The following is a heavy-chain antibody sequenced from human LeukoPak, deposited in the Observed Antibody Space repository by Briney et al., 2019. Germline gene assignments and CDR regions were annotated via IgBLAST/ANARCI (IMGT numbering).Heavy chain of an antibody. Sequence: GGSLRLSCTASGFTFSGYPLSWVRQAPGKGLEWVSAISASATAYYSDSVKGRFTISRDNSKNTLYLQMTSLRAEDTAVYYCAKRGDQEFDAWGKGTMVTVSS. V-gene: IGHV3-23*01. CDR1: GFTFSGYP. CDR2: ISASATA. J-gene: IGHJ6*04. D-gene: IGHD2-21*01. CDR3: AKRGDQEFDA.